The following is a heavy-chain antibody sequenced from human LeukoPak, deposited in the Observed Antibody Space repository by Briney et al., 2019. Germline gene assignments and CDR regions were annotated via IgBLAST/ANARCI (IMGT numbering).Heavy chain of an antibody. CDR3: AREKSLNYYGSGLSEGPFDY. D-gene: IGHD3-10*01. CDR2: IYYSGST. V-gene: IGHV4-39*07. CDR1: GGSISSSSYY. Sequence: SETLSLTCTVSGGSISSSSYYWGWIRQPPGKGLEWLGSIYYSGSTYYNPSLKSRVTISVDTSKNQFSLKLSSVTAADTAVYYCAREKSLNYYGSGLSEGPFDYWGQGTLVTVSS. J-gene: IGHJ4*02.